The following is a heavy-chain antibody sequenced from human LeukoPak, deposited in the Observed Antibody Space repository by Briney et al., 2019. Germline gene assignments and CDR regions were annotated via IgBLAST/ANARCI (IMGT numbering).Heavy chain of an antibody. Sequence: SETLSLTCTVSGGSISSYYWSWIRQPPGKGLEWIGYIYYSGSTNCNPSLKSRVTISVDTSKNQFSLKLSSVTAADTAVYYCARVYYGSGSLLYYYYGMDVWGQGTTVTVSS. J-gene: IGHJ6*02. CDR3: ARVYYGSGSLLYYYYGMDV. CDR1: GGSISSYY. V-gene: IGHV4-59*01. CDR2: IYYSGST. D-gene: IGHD3-10*01.